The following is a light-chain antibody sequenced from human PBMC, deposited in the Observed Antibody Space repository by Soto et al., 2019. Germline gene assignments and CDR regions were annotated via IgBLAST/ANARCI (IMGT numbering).Light chain of an antibody. CDR1: KSISSW. J-gene: IGKJ5*01. CDR3: QQYNSYPIT. CDR2: DAS. V-gene: IGKV1-5*01. Sequence: DIQMTHSPSTLSASVGDRVTITCRASKSISSWLAWYQQKPGKAAKLLIYDASNLESGVPSRFSGSGSGTEFTLTISSLQPDAFATYYCQQYNSYPITFGQGIRLEIK.